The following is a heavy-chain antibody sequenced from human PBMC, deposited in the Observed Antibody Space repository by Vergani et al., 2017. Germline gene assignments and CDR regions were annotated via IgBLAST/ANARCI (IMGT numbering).Heavy chain of an antibody. CDR3: VKYAWSYETFFDS. CDR2: LTGGGGST. CDR1: GFTFSTYA. D-gene: IGHD1-26*01. Sequence: EVQLLESGGSLKQPGGSVRLSCAASGFTFSTYAMHWVRQAPGKGLEWVSALTGGGGSTYYADSFKGRFIISRDNSRDTLYLQMNSLRPEDTATYYCVKYAWSYETFFDSCCQRTLFTVSS. V-gene: IGHV3-23*01. J-gene: IGHJ4*02.